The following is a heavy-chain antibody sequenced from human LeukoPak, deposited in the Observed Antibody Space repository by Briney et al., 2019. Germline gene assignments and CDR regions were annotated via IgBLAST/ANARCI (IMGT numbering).Heavy chain of an antibody. J-gene: IGHJ6*02. CDR3: ARNGMDV. Sequence: PGGSLRLSCSASGFTFSSYEMSWVRQTPGKGLEWVSYISGSGTTIYYADSVKGRFTISRDNAKNSLYLQMNSLRAEDTAVYYCARNGMDVWGQGTTVTVSS. CDR2: ISGSGTTI. CDR1: GFTFSSYE. V-gene: IGHV3-48*03.